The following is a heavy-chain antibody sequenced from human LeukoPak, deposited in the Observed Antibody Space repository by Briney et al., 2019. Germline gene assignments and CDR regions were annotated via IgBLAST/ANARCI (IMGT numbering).Heavy chain of an antibody. D-gene: IGHD3-16*01. CDR3: GRDPNGDYVGAFEF. CDR1: GFMFSRFG. CDR2: IHGNGETT. Sequence: GGSLRLSCVGSGFMFSRFGLIWVRQAPGKGLEWVSGIHGNGETTYYGDSVKGRFTISRDNSKSTLYLQMNSLRVEDTAEYFCGRDPNGDYVGAFEFWGQGTKVAVSS. V-gene: IGHV3-23*01. J-gene: IGHJ3*01.